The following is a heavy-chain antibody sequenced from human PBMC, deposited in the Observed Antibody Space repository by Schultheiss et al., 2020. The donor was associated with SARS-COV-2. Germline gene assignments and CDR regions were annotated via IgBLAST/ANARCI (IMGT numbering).Heavy chain of an antibody. Sequence: ASVKVPCKASGYTFTSYDIICVRQATGQGLEWLGWVNPNSGNTGYAQKFQGRVTLTTDTSTITAYMELRSLRSDDTAVYYCASNNYYDSSGSFDYWGQGTLVTVS. J-gene: IGHJ4*02. D-gene: IGHD3-22*01. CDR1: GYTFTSYD. CDR2: VNPNSGNT. CDR3: ASNNYYDSSGSFDY. V-gene: IGHV1-8*01.